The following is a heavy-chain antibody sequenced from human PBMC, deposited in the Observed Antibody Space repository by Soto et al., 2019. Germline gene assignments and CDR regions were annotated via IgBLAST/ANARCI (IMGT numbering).Heavy chain of an antibody. CDR3: ANSDPNIVGAIIWFH. V-gene: IGHV3-30*18. J-gene: IGHJ4*02. CDR2: ISYDGSNK. D-gene: IGHD1-26*01. Sequence: GGSLRLSCAASGFTFSSYGMHWVRQAPGKGLEWVAVISYDGSNKYCADSVKGRFTISRDNSKNTLYLQMNSLRAEDTAVYYCANSDPNIVGAIIWFHWGQGTLVTVSS. CDR1: GFTFSSYG.